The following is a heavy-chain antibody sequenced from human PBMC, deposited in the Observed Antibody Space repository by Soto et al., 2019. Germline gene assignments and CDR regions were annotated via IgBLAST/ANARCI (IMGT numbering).Heavy chain of an antibody. Sequence: ASVKVSCKVSGYTLTELSMHWVRQAPGKGLEWMGGFDPEDGETIYAQKFQGRVTMTEDTSTDTAYMELSGLRSEDTAVYYCATSSGWLHYYYYYGKDVWGQGTTVTVSS. V-gene: IGHV1-24*01. D-gene: IGHD6-19*01. CDR3: ATSSGWLHYYYYYGKDV. CDR1: GYTLTELS. J-gene: IGHJ6*02. CDR2: FDPEDGET.